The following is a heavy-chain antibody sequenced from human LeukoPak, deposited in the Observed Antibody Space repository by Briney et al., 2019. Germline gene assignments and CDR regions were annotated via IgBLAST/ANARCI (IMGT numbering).Heavy chain of an antibody. D-gene: IGHD2/OR15-2a*01. CDR2: IHTSGST. CDR1: GGSIRSGNYY. CDR3: ARTYCDSITCYRFDN. J-gene: IGHJ4*02. Sequence: PSQTLSLTCTVSGGSIRSGNYYWNWIRQPAGKGLEWIGRIHTSGSTDYNPSLKSRVTISLDTSENQFSLELKSVTAADAAVYYCARTYCDSITCYRFDNWDQGILITVSS. V-gene: IGHV4-61*02.